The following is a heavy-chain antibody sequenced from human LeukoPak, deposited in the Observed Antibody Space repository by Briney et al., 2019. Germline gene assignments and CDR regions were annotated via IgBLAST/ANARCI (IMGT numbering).Heavy chain of an antibody. D-gene: IGHD6-19*01. V-gene: IGHV3-21*01. CDR2: ISSSSNYI. Sequence: GGSLRLSCAASGFTFSSYSMNWVRQAPGKGLEWVSSISSSSNYIYYADSVKGRFTISRDNAKNSLFLQMNGLRAEDTAVYYCARDRVAGTSAFDIWGQGTMVTVSS. CDR3: ARDRVAGTSAFDI. CDR1: GFTFSSYS. J-gene: IGHJ3*02.